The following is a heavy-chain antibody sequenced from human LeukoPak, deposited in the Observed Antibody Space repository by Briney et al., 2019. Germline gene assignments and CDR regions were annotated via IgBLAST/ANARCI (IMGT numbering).Heavy chain of an antibody. V-gene: IGHV3-48*03. J-gene: IGHJ4*02. CDR1: GFPFSSYE. CDR2: ISGSGSSI. D-gene: IGHD1/OR15-1a*01. CDR3: ARGNNDY. Sequence: GESLRLSCVASGFPFSSYEMNWVRQAPGKGLEWVSYISGSGSSIYYADSVKGRFTISRDNAKNSLYLQMNSLRAEDTAVYYCARGNNDYWGQGTLVTV.